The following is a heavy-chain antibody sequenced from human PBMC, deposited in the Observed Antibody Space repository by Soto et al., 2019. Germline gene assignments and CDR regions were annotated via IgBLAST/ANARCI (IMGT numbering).Heavy chain of an antibody. CDR1: GGIFGSHG. CDR3: VRDRRIYYSDPHDEFGASDYEV. D-gene: IGHD3-22*01. Sequence: QVQLIQSEAEVKKPGSSVRVSCTASGGIFGSHGFSWVRQAPGQRLEWVGGFIPIFRTLTYTEKFQARVRTAADESTNTVYLDVSSLTSEDTAVYYCVRDRRIYYSDPHDEFGASDYEVWGQRTMVSVSS. CDR2: FIPIFRTL. J-gene: IGHJ3*01. V-gene: IGHV1-69*01.